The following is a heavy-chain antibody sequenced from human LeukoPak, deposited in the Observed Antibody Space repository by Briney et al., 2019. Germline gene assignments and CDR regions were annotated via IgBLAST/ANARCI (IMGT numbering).Heavy chain of an antibody. J-gene: IGHJ4*02. D-gene: IGHD3-16*01. CDR1: GVTFSGYS. CDR2: ITATSRHI. Sequence: GGSLRLSCAAPGVTFSGYSVNWVRQAPGKGLEWVSAITATSRHIYYADSVKGRFTISRDNAKNSLYLQMNSLRAEDTAVYYCARDVGPYDYVWGSWGQGTLVTVSS. V-gene: IGHV3-21*04. CDR3: ARDVGPYDYVWGS.